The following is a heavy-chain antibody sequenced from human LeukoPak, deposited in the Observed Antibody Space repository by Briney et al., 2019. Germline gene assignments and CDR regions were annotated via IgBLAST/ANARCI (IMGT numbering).Heavy chain of an antibody. J-gene: IGHJ4*02. CDR2: ISGSGGST. CDR1: GFTVSSNY. Sequence: GSLRLSCAASGFTVSSNYMSWVRQAPGKGLEWVSVISGSGGSTYYADSVKGRFTISRDNSKNTVYLQMNSLTAEDTAVYFCAKDGWDYWGRGTLVTVSS. V-gene: IGHV3-23*01. D-gene: IGHD2-2*03. CDR3: AKDGWDY.